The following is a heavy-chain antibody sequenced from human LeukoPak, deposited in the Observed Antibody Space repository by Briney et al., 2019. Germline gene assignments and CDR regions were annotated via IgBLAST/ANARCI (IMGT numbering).Heavy chain of an antibody. CDR2: IGTRSNPI. CDR3: AREARGSGRDFDY. V-gene: IGHV3-11*01. J-gene: IGHJ4*02. CDR1: GFTFSDFY. Sequence: GGSLRLSCAASGFTFSDFYMSWIRQAPGMGLEWISYIGTRSNPIYYADSVKGRFTISRDDAKNSLYLQMNSLRDEDTAVYFCAREARGSGRDFDYWGQGVLVTVSS. D-gene: IGHD1-26*01.